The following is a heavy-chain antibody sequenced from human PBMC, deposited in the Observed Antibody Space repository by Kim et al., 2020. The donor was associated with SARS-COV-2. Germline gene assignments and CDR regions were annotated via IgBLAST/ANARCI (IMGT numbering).Heavy chain of an antibody. J-gene: IGHJ3*02. D-gene: IGHD6-13*01. Sequence: NYAQKLQGRVTMTTGTSTSTAYMELRSLRSDDTAVYYCARDHSSSDAFDIWGQGTMVTVSS. V-gene: IGHV1-18*01. CDR3: ARDHSSSDAFDI.